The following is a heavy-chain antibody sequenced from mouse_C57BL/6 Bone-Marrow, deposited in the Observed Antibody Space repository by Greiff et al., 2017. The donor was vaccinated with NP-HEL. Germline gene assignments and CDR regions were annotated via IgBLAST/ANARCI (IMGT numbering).Heavy chain of an antibody. CDR3: ARHGGYYGNFDY. CDR2: ISSGGSYT. Sequence: EVQLQESGGDLVKPGGSLKLSCAASGFTFSSYGMSWVRQTPDKRLEWVATISSGGSYTYYPDSVKGRFTISRDNAKNTLYLQMSSLKSEDTAMYYCARHGGYYGNFDYWGQGTTLTVSS. J-gene: IGHJ2*01. D-gene: IGHD2-1*01. V-gene: IGHV5-6*01. CDR1: GFTFSSYG.